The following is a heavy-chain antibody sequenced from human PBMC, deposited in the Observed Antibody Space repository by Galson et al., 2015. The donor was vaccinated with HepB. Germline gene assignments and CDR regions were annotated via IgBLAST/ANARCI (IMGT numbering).Heavy chain of an antibody. CDR2: ISYDGSNK. V-gene: IGHV3-30*04. CDR1: GFTFSSYA. D-gene: IGHD2-2*01. Sequence: SLRLSCAASGFTFSSYAMHWVRQAPGKGLEWVAVISYDGSNKYYADSVKGRFTISRDNSKNTLYLQMNSLRAEDTAVYYCARGPAANDAFDIWGQGTMVTVSS. CDR3: ARGPAANDAFDI. J-gene: IGHJ3*02.